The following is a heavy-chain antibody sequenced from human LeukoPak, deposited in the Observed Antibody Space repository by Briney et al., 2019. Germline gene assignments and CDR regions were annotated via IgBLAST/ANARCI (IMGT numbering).Heavy chain of an antibody. V-gene: IGHV3-30*18. D-gene: IGHD5-24*01. CDR2: ISYDGSNK. Sequence: GRSLRLSCAASGFTFSNYGMHWVRQAPDKGLEWVAVISYDGSNKYYADSVKGRFTVSRDSSKNTLYLQMNSLRAEDTAVYYCAKIRGERWLQFEHSDYWGQGTLVTVSS. CDR1: GFTFSNYG. CDR3: AKIRGERWLQFEHSDY. J-gene: IGHJ4*02.